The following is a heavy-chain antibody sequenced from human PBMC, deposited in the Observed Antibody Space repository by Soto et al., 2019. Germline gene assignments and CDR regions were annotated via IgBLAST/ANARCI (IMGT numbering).Heavy chain of an antibody. Sequence: EVQLVDSGGGLVQPGGSLSLSCAASEFTFRSYWMHWVRQSPGKGLVWVSRISGDGSSTTYADSVRGLFTISRDNAKNTVYLQMDSLGAEDTAVYYCARSLPGTYGAFDLWGQGTMVTVSS. D-gene: IGHD1-7*01. CDR3: ARSLPGTYGAFDL. J-gene: IGHJ3*01. CDR2: ISGDGSST. V-gene: IGHV3-74*01. CDR1: EFTFRSYW.